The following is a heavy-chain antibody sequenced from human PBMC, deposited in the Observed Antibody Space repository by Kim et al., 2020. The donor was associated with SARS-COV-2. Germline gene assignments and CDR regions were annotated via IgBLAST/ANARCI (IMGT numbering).Heavy chain of an antibody. D-gene: IGHD3-9*01. CDR2: IWYDGSNK. V-gene: IGHV3-33*01. Sequence: GGSLRLSCAASGFTFSSYGMHWVRQAPGKGLEWVAVIWYDGSNKYYADSVKGRFTISRDNSKNTLYLQMNSLRAEDTAVYYCARDYDILTGYYFDCWGQGTLDTVSS. CDR3: ARDYDILTGYYFDC. CDR1: GFTFSSYG. J-gene: IGHJ4*02.